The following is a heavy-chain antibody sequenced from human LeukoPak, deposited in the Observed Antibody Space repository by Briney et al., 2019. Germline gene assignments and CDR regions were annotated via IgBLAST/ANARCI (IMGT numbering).Heavy chain of an antibody. D-gene: IGHD3-3*01. CDR2: IKQDGSEK. CDR3: ARVDFWSGYCGY. CDR1: GFTFSSYG. Sequence: QPGGTLRLSCAASGFTFSSYGMSWVRQAPGKGLEWVANIKQDGSEKYYVDSVKGRFTISRDNAKNSLYLQMNSLRAEDTAVYYCARVDFWSGYCGYWGQGTLVTVSS. V-gene: IGHV3-7*01. J-gene: IGHJ4*02.